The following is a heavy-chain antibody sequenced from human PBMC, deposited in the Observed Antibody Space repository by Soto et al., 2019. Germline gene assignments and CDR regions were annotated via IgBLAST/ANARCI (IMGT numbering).Heavy chain of an antibody. Sequence: PGGSLRLSCAASGFTFSSYGMHWVRQAPGKGLEWVAVIWYDGSNKYYADSVKGRFTISRDNSKNTLYLQMNSLRAEDTAVYYCARGAGGYDPFSFDPWGQGTLVTVSS. J-gene: IGHJ5*02. CDR1: GFTFSSYG. CDR3: ARGAGGYDPFSFDP. V-gene: IGHV3-33*01. CDR2: IWYDGSNK. D-gene: IGHD5-12*01.